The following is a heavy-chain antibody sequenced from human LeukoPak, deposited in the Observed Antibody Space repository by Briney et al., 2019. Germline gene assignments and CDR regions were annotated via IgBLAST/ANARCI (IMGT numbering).Heavy chain of an antibody. CDR3: ARDYDFWSGYHLY. CDR2: ISSSSSTI. J-gene: IGHJ4*02. D-gene: IGHD3-3*01. CDR1: GFTFSSYS. Sequence: GGSLRLSCAASGFTFSSYSMNWVRQAPGKGLEWVSYISSSSSTIYYADSVKGRFTISRDNAKNSLYLQMNSLRAEDTAVYYCARDYDFWSGYHLYWGQGTLVTVSS. V-gene: IGHV3-48*01.